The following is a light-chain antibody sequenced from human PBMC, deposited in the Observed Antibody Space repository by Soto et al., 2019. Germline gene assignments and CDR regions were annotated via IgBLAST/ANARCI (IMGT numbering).Light chain of an antibody. J-gene: IGLJ3*02. Sequence: QAVVTQPPSASGTPGQRVTISCSGSSSNIGSNTVNWYQQLPGTAPKLLIYSNDQRPSGVPDRFSGSKSGTSASLAISGLQSEDEADYYCAAWDDSLHAMFGGGTQLTVL. CDR1: SSNIGSNT. CDR3: AAWDDSLHAM. V-gene: IGLV1-44*01. CDR2: SND.